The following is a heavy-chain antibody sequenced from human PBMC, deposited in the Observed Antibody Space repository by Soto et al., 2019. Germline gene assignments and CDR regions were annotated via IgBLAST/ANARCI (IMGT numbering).Heavy chain of an antibody. CDR3: ARVEQLDPNTPPSR. Sequence: PGGSLRLSCAASGFTFSSYSMNWVRQAPGKGLEWVSSISSSSSYIYYADSVKGRFTISRDNAKNSLYLQMNSLRAEDTAVYYCARVEQLDPNTPPSRWGQGTLVTVSS. J-gene: IGHJ4*02. D-gene: IGHD1-1*01. CDR1: GFTFSSYS. CDR2: ISSSSSYI. V-gene: IGHV3-21*01.